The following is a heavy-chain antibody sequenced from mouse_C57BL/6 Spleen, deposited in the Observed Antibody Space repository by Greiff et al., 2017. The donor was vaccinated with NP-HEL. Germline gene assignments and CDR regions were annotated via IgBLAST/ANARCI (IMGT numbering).Heavy chain of an antibody. CDR1: GFTFSDYG. Sequence: EVKLMESGGGLVKPGGSLKLSCAASGFTFSDYGMHWVRQAPEKGLEWVAYISSGSSTLYYADTVKGRFTISRDNAKNTLFLQMTSLRSEDTAMYYCARPNEGAMDYWGQGTSVTVSS. J-gene: IGHJ4*01. CDR3: ARPNEGAMDY. V-gene: IGHV5-17*01. CDR2: ISSGSSTL.